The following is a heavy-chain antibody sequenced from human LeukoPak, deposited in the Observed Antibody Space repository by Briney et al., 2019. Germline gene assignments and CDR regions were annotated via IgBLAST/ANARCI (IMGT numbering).Heavy chain of an antibody. V-gene: IGHV3-30*02. CDR1: GLTFSSYG. J-gene: IGHJ5*02. Sequence: GGSLRLSCAASGLTFSSYGMHWVRQAPGKGLEWVAFIRYDGSNKYYADSVKGRFTISRDNSKNTLYLQMNSLRAEDTAVYYCAKGKVTIFGVVIIRPNWFDPWGQGTLVTVSS. CDR3: AKGKVTIFGVVIIRPNWFDP. CDR2: IRYDGSNK. D-gene: IGHD3-3*01.